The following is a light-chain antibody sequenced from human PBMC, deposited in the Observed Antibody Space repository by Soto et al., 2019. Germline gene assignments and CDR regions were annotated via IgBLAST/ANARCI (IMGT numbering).Light chain of an antibody. J-gene: IGKJ5*01. CDR3: QQYNIWPLG. CDR1: QSLSSN. Sequence: EIGTKKTAAALCGSTGERVILSCGASQSLSSNLAWYQQKPGQAPRLLIYGASTRATDIPARFSGSGSGTEFTLTMCSLQSEDFAVYFCQQYNIWPLGFSQGTRLEIK. V-gene: IGKV3-15*01. CDR2: GAS.